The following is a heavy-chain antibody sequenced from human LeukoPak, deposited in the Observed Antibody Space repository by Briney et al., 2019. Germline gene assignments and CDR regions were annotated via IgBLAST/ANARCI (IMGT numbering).Heavy chain of an antibody. CDR1: GGSISSTTYC. CDR3: VRGSTLRHYQY. D-gene: IGHD3-16*01. J-gene: IGHJ4*02. Sequence: PSETLSLTCTVSGGSISSTTYCWGWIRRPPGKGLEWIGSIYYSGSTYYNPSLKSRLTVSVDTSKNQFSLILSSVTAADTAVYYCVRGSTLRHYQYWGQGTLVTVSS. V-gene: IGHV4-39*01. CDR2: IYYSGST.